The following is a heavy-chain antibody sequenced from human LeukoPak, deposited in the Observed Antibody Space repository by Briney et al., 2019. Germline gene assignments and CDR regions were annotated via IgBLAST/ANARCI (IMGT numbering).Heavy chain of an antibody. CDR1: GFTFSGFW. CDR3: ARDWSDLYGSGRPIDC. J-gene: IGHJ4*02. D-gene: IGHD3-10*01. CDR2: IKGDGTEI. Sequence: QPGGSLRLSCAASGFTFSGFWMSWVRQAPGKGLEWVANIKGDGTEIHYVDSVKGRFTISRDNAKNSLYLQMNSPRAEDSGVYYCARDWSDLYGSGRPIDCWGQGTLVTVSS. V-gene: IGHV3-7*01.